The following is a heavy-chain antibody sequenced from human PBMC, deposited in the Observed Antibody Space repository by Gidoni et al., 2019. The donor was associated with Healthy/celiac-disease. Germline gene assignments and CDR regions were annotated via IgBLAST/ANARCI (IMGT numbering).Heavy chain of an antibody. J-gene: IGHJ6*02. CDR3: AKESQYSGYRVYYGMDV. Sequence: QVQLVESGGGVVQPGGSLRLSCAASGLSFSSDGMHWVRQAPGKGLEWVTFIRYDGSSKYYPDSVKGRFTISRDNSKNTLYLQMNSLRAEDTAVYYCAKESQYSGYRVYYGMDVWGQGTTVTVSS. D-gene: IGHD5-12*01. V-gene: IGHV3-30*02. CDR2: IRYDGSSK. CDR1: GLSFSSDG.